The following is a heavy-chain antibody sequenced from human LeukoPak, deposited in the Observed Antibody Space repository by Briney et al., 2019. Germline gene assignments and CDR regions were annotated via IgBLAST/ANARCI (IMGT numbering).Heavy chain of an antibody. CDR2: IYYSGGT. D-gene: IGHD6-6*01. V-gene: IGHV4-39*01. CDR3: ARHRIAARGSFDY. J-gene: IGHJ4*02. Sequence: SETLSLTCTVSGGSIGSSYYYWGWIRQPPGRGLEWTGSIYYSGGTYYNPSLKSRVTISEDTSKNQFSLKLNSVTAADTAVYYCARHRIAARGSFDYWGQGTLVTVSS. CDR1: GGSIGSSYYY.